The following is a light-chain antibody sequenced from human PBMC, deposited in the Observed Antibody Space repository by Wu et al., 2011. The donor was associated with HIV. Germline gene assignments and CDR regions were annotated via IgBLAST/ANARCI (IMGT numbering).Light chain of an antibody. CDR2: GAS. CDR1: QRVSNY. J-gene: IGKJ4*01. Sequence: EIVLTQSPATLSLSPGERATLSCRASQRVSNYLAWYQQKLGQAPRLLIHGASIRATGIPARFSGSGSGTDFTLTISRLEPEDFAVYYCQQYGSSGALTFGGGTKVEIK. V-gene: IGKV3-20*01. CDR3: QQYGSSGALT.